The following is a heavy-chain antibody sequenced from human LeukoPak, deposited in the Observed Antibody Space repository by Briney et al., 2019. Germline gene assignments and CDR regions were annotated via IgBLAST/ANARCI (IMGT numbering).Heavy chain of an antibody. CDR2: INNSGST. CDR1: GGSFSGNY. Sequence: SEALSLTCVVYGGSFSGNYWSWIRQPPGKGLEWIGEINNSGSTNYNPSLKSRVTISVDTSKNQFSLKVSSVTAADTAVYYCARGYNRGSYYNYWGQGTLVTVFS. D-gene: IGHD1-26*01. CDR3: ARGYNRGSYYNY. V-gene: IGHV4-34*01. J-gene: IGHJ4*02.